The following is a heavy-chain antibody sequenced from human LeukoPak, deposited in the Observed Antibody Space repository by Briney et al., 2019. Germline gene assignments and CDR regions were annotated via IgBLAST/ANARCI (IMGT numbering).Heavy chain of an antibody. J-gene: IGHJ4*02. CDR3: ASPGSYYDVLTGPGYCDY. D-gene: IGHD3-9*01. CDR2: INPNSGAT. CDR1: GYTFTGYF. V-gene: IGHV1-2*02. Sequence: ASVKVSCKASGYTFTGYFMQGVRQAPGQGLEWVGWINPNSGATHSAEKFQGRASMTRETSISTAYMELSRLRSDDTAAYYCASPGSYYDVLTGPGYCDYWGQGTLVTVSS.